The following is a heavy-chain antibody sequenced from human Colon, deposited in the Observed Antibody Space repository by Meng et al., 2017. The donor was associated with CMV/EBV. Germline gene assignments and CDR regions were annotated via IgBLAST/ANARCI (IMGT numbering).Heavy chain of an antibody. V-gene: IGHV4-38-2*02. Sequence: SETLSLTCTVSGYSISSGYYWGWIRQPPGKGLEWIGSIYHSGSTYYNPSFKSRVTISVDTSKNQFSLKLSSVTAADTAVYYCASSTHTYYDFWSGYPATWYFDYWGQGTLVTVSS. J-gene: IGHJ4*02. CDR2: IYHSGST. D-gene: IGHD3-3*01. CDR3: ASSTHTYYDFWSGYPATWYFDY. CDR1: GYSISSGYY.